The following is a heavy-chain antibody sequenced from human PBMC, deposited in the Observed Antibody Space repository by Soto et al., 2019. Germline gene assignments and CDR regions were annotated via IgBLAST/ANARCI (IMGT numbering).Heavy chain of an antibody. J-gene: IGHJ4*02. CDR2: TSYDGNNK. V-gene: IGHV3-30*19. CDR1: GFRFKSFV. CDR3: ARWGTTGGFDL. Sequence: QVQLVESGEGVVQPGTSLRLSCAASGFRFKSFVMHWVRQAPGKGLEWVAFTSYDGNNKDYGDSVKGRFTVSRDNSQNTLQLQMDFLLPEDTALYYCARWGTTGGFDLWGQGTLVSVSS. D-gene: IGHD3-16*01.